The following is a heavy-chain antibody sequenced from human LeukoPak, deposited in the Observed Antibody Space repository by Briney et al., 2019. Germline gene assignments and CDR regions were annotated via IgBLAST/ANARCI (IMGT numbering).Heavy chain of an antibody. CDR3: ARVNDSWSGYPQYYFDY. J-gene: IGHJ4*02. D-gene: IGHD3-3*01. CDR1: GGSISSYY. V-gene: IGHV4-59*01. CDR2: IYYSGST. Sequence: SETLSLTCTVSGGSISSYYWSWIRQPPGKGLEWIGYIYYSGSTNYNPSLKSRVTISVDTSKNQFSLKLSSVTAADTAVYYCARVNDSWSGYPQYYFDYWGQGTLVTVSS.